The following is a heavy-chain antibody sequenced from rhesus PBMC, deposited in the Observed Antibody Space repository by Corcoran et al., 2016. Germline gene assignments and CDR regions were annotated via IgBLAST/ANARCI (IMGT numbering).Heavy chain of an antibody. CDR2: INPSNGNT. Sequence: QVQLVQSGAEVKKPGTSVKLSCKASGYTFTSYYINWVRQAPGQVLEWMGWINPSNGNTGYTQKLQDRVNKTRDTSTSTAYMELNSLRSEDTAVYYCARGCSSTYCSSRVPFDYWGQGVLVTVSS. V-gene: IGHV1-200*01. J-gene: IGHJ4*01. D-gene: IGHD2-15*01. CDR1: GYTFTSYY. CDR3: ARGCSSTYCSSRVPFDY.